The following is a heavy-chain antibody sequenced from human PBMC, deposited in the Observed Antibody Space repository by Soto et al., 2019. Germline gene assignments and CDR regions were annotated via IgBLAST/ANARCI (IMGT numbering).Heavy chain of an antibody. D-gene: IGHD3-22*01. J-gene: IGHJ6*02. CDR3: ARGPRTIVGGYDSSGYYRVSVPPDYYYGMDV. CDR2: IIPIFGTA. CDR1: GGTFSSYA. Sequence: GASVKVSCKASGGTFSSYAISWVRQAPGQGLEWMGGIIPIFGTANYAQKFQGRVTITADESTSTAYMELSSLRSEDTAVYYCARGPRTIVGGYDSSGYYRVSVPPDYYYGMDVWGQGTTVTVSS. V-gene: IGHV1-69*13.